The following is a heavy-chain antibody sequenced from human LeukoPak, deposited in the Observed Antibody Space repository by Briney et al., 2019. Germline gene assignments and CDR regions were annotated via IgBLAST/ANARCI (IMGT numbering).Heavy chain of an antibody. CDR2: ISYDGSNK. CDR3: ARRRGNYSSGWVPTRRGFDP. CDR1: GFTFSSYG. J-gene: IGHJ5*02. Sequence: PEGSLRLSCAASGFTFSSYGMHWVRQAPGKGLEWVAVISYDGSNKYYADSVKGRFTISRDNSKNTLYLQMNSLRAEDTAVYYCARRRGNYSSGWVPTRRGFDPWGQGTLVTVSS. V-gene: IGHV3-30*03. D-gene: IGHD6-19*01.